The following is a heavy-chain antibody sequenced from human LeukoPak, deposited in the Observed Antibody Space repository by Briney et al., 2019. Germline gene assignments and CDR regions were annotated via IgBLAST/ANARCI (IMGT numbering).Heavy chain of an antibody. CDR3: AVCSGGSCYSPHFQH. V-gene: IGHV3-48*01. CDR1: GSTFSSYS. D-gene: IGHD2-15*01. J-gene: IGHJ1*01. Sequence: GSLRLSCAASGSTFSSYSMNWVRQAPGKGLEWVSYISSSSSTIYYADSVEGRFTISRDNAKNSLYLQMNSLRAEDTAVYYCAVCSGGSCYSPHFQHWGQGTLVTVSS. CDR2: ISSSSSTI.